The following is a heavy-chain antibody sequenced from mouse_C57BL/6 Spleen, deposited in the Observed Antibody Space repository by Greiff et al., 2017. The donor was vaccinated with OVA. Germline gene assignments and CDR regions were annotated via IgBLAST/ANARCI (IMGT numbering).Heavy chain of an antibody. Sequence: EVQLQQSGPELVKPGASVKISCKASGYTFTDYYMNWVKQSHGKSLEWIGDINPNNGGTSYNQKFKGKATLTVDKSSSTAYMELRSLTSEDSAVYYCAREYSNLFDYWGQGTTLTVSS. J-gene: IGHJ2*01. CDR3: AREYSNLFDY. CDR1: GYTFTDYY. CDR2: INPNNGGT. D-gene: IGHD2-5*01. V-gene: IGHV1-26*01.